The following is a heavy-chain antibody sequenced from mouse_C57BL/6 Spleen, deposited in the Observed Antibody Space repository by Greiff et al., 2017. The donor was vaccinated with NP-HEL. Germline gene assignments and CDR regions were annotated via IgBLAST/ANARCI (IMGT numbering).Heavy chain of an antibody. CDR2: IDPETGGT. CDR3: TRSSGSSPWFAY. CDR1: GYTFTDYE. Sequence: VKLQQSGAELVRPGASVTLSCKASGYTFTDYEMHWVKQTPVHGLEWIGAIDPETGGTAYNQKFKGKAILTADKSSSTAYMELRSLTSEDSAVYYCTRSSGSSPWFAYWGQGTLVTVSA. V-gene: IGHV1-15*01. J-gene: IGHJ3*01. D-gene: IGHD1-1*01.